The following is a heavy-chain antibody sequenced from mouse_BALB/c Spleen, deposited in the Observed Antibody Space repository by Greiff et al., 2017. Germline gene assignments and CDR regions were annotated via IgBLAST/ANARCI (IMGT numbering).Heavy chain of an antibody. D-gene: IGHD2-2*01. CDR2: ISSGGSYT. V-gene: IGHV5-6*01. J-gene: IGHJ4*01. Sequence: EVQVVESGGDLVKPGGSLKLSCAASGFTFSSYGMSWVRQTPDKRLEWVATISSGGSYTYYPDSVKGRFTISRDNAKNTLYLQMSSLKSEDTAMYYCARQIYGYDVGYAMDYWGQGTSVTVSS. CDR3: ARQIYGYDVGYAMDY. CDR1: GFTFSSYG.